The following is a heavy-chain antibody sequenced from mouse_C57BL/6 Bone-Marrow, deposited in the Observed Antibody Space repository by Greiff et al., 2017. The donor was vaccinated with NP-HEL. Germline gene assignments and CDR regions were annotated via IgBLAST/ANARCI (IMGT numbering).Heavy chain of an antibody. CDR2: INPNNGGT. V-gene: IGHV1-22*01. D-gene: IGHD3-2*02. J-gene: IGHJ3*01. CDR3: ARGQLRLVGGFAY. CDR1: GYTFTDYN. Sequence: VQLQQSGPELVKPGASVKMSCKASGYTFTDYNMHWVKQSHGKSLEWIGDINPNNGGTSYNQKFKGKATLTVNKSSSTAYMELRSLTSEDSAVYYCARGQLRLVGGFAYWGQGTLVTVSA.